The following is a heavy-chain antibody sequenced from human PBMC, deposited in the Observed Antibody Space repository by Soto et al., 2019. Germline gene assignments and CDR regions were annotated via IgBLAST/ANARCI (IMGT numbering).Heavy chain of an antibody. J-gene: IGHJ5*02. CDR1: GVSVSSDYHH. D-gene: IGHD6-13*01. V-gene: IGHV4-61*01. CDR3: ARERPDGSRLEP. CDR2: MQSIGGT. Sequence: PSETLSLTCAVSGVSVSSDYHHWSWIRQPPGKGLEWIGQMQSIGGTNCNPSLKSRLTISVDTSQNQFSLKLNSVTAAATAVYYCARERPDGSRLEPWGQGTLVT.